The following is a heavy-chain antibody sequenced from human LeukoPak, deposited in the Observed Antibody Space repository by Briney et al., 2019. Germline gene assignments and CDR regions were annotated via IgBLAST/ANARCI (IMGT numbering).Heavy chain of an antibody. Sequence: GGSLRLSCAASGFTFSTYNMNWVRQAPGKGLEWVSYISSSGSIIYYADSVKGRFTISRDNAKNSMYLQMNSLRAEDTAVYYCATENDYGGFDYWGQGTLVTVSS. CDR1: GFTFSTYN. J-gene: IGHJ4*02. D-gene: IGHD4-23*01. CDR2: ISSSGSII. CDR3: ATENDYGGFDY. V-gene: IGHV3-48*04.